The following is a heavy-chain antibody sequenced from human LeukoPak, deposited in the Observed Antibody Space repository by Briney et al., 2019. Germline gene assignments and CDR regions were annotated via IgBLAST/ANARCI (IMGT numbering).Heavy chain of an antibody. CDR3: AELGITMIGGV. J-gene: IGHJ6*04. CDR1: GFTFSGSG. V-gene: IGHV3-30*02. Sequence: GESLRLSCAASGFTFSGSGMHCVREAPGKGLEWVAFIRYHGRDKFYADSLKGRFTISRDNDNNSPYLQMNSLRAEDTAVYYCAELGITMIGGVWGKGTTVTISS. CDR2: IRYHGRDK. D-gene: IGHD3-10*02.